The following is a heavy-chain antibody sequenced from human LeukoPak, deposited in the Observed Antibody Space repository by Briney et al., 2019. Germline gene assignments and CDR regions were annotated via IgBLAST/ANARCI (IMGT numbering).Heavy chain of an antibody. V-gene: IGHV1-2*02. CDR3: ARDVRFELRSFDP. J-gene: IGHJ5*02. Sequence: ASVKVSCKASGYTFTGYYMHWVRQAPGQGLEWMRWINPNSGGTNYTQKFQGRVTMTRDTSISTAYMELSRLRSDDTAVYYCARDVRFELRSFDPWGQGTLVTVSS. D-gene: IGHD4-17*01. CDR2: INPNSGGT. CDR1: GYTFTGYY.